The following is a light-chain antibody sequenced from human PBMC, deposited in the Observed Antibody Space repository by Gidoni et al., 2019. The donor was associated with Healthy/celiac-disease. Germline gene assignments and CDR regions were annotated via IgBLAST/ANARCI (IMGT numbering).Light chain of an antibody. CDR2: GNS. CDR3: QSYDSSLSGSVV. J-gene: IGLJ2*01. CDR1: SSNIGAGYD. Sequence: QSVLTQPPSVSGAPGQRVPISCTGGSSNIGAGYDVHWYQQLPGTAPKLLIYGNSNRPSGVPDRFSGSKSGTSASLAITGLQAEDEADYYCQSYDSSLSGSVVFGGGTKLTVL. V-gene: IGLV1-40*01.